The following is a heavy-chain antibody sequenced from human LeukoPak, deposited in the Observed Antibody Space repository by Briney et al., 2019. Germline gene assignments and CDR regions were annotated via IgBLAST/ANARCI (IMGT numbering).Heavy chain of an antibody. CDR2: INQAGTDK. V-gene: IGHV3-7*01. CDR3: GRGDPDY. Sequence: GGSRRLSCTASGFTFSDYWMDGGRQAPGKGLEWVANINQAGTDKYYVDSVKGRFTISRDNAKNSLYLQMNSLRAEDTAVYYCGRGDPDYWGQGALVTVSS. J-gene: IGHJ4*02. D-gene: IGHD2-21*02. CDR1: GFTFSDYW.